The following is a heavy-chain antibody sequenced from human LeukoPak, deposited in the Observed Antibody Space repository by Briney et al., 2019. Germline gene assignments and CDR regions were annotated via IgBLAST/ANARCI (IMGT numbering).Heavy chain of an antibody. CDR1: GFTFSSFE. CDR2: ISSSGSTI. J-gene: IGHJ4*02. D-gene: IGHD2-8*02. V-gene: IGHV3-48*03. Sequence: GGSLRLSCAYSGFTFSSFEMNWVRQAPGKGLEWVSYISSSGSTIYYADSVKGRFTISRDNAKNSLYLQMNSLRAEDTAIYYCATYRQVLLPFESWGQGTLVTVSS. CDR3: ATYRQVLLPFES.